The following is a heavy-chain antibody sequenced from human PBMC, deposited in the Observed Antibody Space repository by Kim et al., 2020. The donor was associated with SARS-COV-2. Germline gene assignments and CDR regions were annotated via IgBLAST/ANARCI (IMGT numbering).Heavy chain of an antibody. J-gene: IGHJ3*02. CDR2: ISGSGGST. V-gene: IGHV3-23*01. CDR3: ANGGRTMIGVVTPKEAFDI. Sequence: GGSLRLSCAASGFTFSSYTMSWVRQAPGKGLEWVSAISGSGGSTYYADSVKGRFTISRDNSKNTLYLQMNSLRAEDTAVYYCANGGRTMIGVVTPKEAFDIWGQGTMVTVSS. D-gene: IGHD3-22*01. CDR1: GFTFSSYT.